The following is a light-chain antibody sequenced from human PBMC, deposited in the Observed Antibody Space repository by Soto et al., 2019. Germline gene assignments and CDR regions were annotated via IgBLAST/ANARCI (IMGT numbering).Light chain of an antibody. Sequence: EIVLAQSPDTLSLSPGEKSTLSGRASQSVSNNYLAWYQQKPGQAPRILFYGASTGATGLPARFSGSGSGTEFTLTINSLQAEDCAVYYCQQYYNWPRTFGQGTRLEIK. CDR3: QQYYNWPRT. V-gene: IGKV3-15*01. CDR2: GAS. J-gene: IGKJ5*01. CDR1: QSVSNN.